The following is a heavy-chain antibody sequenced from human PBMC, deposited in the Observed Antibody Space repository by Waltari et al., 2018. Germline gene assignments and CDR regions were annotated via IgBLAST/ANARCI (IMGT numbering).Heavy chain of an antibody. J-gene: IGHJ4*02. CDR3: ARDRGRGLYLES. Sequence: QLQLQESGPGLVTPSGTLSLTCTVPGESESSNNRWSWVRQPPEKGLEWIGQSHRSGRTNYNPSLESRVTISIDTANNQFSLKVTSTTAADTAVYYCARDRGRGLYLESWGQGTLVTVSP. CDR1: GESESSNNR. V-gene: IGHV4-4*02. CDR2: SHRSGRT. D-gene: IGHD2-15*01.